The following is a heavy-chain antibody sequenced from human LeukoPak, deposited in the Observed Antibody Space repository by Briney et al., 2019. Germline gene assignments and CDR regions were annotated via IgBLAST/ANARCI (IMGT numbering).Heavy chain of an antibody. CDR1: GFTFSSYA. Sequence: GGSLRLSCAASGFTFSSYAMHWVRQAPGKGLEWVAVISYDGSNKYYADSVKGRFTISRDNSKNTLYLQMNSLRAEDTAVYYCARDPLGIHDDAFDIWGQGTMVTVSS. V-gene: IGHV3-30*04. CDR3: ARDPLGIHDDAFDI. CDR2: ISYDGSNK. J-gene: IGHJ3*02. D-gene: IGHD7-27*01.